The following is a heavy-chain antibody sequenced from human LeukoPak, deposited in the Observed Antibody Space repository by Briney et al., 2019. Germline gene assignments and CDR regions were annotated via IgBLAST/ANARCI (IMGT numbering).Heavy chain of an antibody. D-gene: IGHD2-21*01. V-gene: IGHV1-8*03. CDR1: GYTFTSYD. CDR3: ARGFSVVVNYYYMDV. CDR2: MNPNSGNT. J-gene: IGHJ6*03. Sequence: ASVKVSCKASGYTFTSYDINWVRQATGQGLEWMGWMNPNSGNTGYAQKFQGGVTITRNTSISTAYMELGSLRSEDTAVYYCARGFSVVVNYYYMDVWGKGTTVTVSS.